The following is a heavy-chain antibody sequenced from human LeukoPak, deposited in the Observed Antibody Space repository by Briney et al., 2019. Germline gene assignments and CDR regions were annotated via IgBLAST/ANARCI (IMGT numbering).Heavy chain of an antibody. Sequence: PGGSLRLSCAAPGFTFSSYSMNWVRQAPGRGLEWVSSISSSSSYIYYADSVKGRFTISRDNAKNSLYLQMNSLRAEDTAVYYCARTPFPMSHSSGYVDYWGQGTLVTVSS. V-gene: IGHV3-21*01. J-gene: IGHJ4*02. D-gene: IGHD3-22*01. CDR2: ISSSSSYI. CDR3: ARTPFPMSHSSGYVDY. CDR1: GFTFSSYS.